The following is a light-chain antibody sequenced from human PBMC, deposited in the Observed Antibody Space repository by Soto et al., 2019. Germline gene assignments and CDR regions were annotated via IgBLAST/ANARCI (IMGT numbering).Light chain of an antibody. CDR3: MQALQAPLT. CDR2: LGS. Sequence: DIVMTQSPLSLPVTPGEPASISCRSSQSLLQSDGYNYLDWYLQKPGQSPQLLISLGSNRASGVPDRFSGSGSGKDFTLKISRVEAEDVGVFYCMQALQAPLTFGQGTRLEIK. J-gene: IGKJ5*01. CDR1: QSLLQSDGYNY. V-gene: IGKV2-28*01.